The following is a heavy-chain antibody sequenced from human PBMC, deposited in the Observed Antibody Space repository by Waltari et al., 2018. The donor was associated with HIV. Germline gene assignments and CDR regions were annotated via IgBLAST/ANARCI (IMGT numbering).Heavy chain of an antibody. CDR2: NSSRSSNI. J-gene: IGHJ4*02. V-gene: IGHV3-48*01. CDR1: VLPFGRYC. Sequence: EVQLLESGGVYVRYGGALSLPWAVWVLPFGRYCMSGVRQAPGKGLERVSYNSSRSSNIYYADSVKGRYTISSDKAKNSLSPQMDSLRAEDTAVYYCAREPRGIQLPYYFDYWGQGTLVTVSS. CDR3: AREPRGIQLPYYFDY. D-gene: IGHD5-18*01.